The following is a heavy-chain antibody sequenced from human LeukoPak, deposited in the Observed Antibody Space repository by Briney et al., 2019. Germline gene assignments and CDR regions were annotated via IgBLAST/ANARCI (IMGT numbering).Heavy chain of an antibody. V-gene: IGHV3-23*01. CDR1: AFTFSSYA. J-gene: IGHJ4*02. D-gene: IGHD3-9*01. Sequence: GGSLRLSCAASAFTFSSYAMSWVRQAPGKGLEWGSGISGSGMSTYYADSVKGRFTISRDNSKNTLYLQMNSLRVEDTAVYYCAKDSGVSDIHVFDYWGQGTLVTVSS. CDR3: AKDSGVSDIHVFDY. CDR2: ISGSGMST.